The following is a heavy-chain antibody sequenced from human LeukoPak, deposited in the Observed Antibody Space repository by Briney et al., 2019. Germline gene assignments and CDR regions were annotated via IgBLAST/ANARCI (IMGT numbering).Heavy chain of an antibody. CDR1: GFIVEDYA. D-gene: IGHD3-22*01. Sequence: GGSLRLSCVASGFIVEDYALHWVRQAPGKGLEWVSGLSWNGGSRGYADSVKGRFIVPRDNSKNTLYLQKNSLRAEDTAVYYCARDMIGVRGSFDIWGQGTMVTVSS. J-gene: IGHJ3*02. CDR3: ARDMIGVRGSFDI. CDR2: LSWNGGSR. V-gene: IGHV3-9*01.